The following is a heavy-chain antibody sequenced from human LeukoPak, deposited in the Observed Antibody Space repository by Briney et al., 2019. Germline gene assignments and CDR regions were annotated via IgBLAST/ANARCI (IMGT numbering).Heavy chain of an antibody. CDR3: AKFRLGYDFWSGYHDYFDY. CDR1: GFTFSSYA. J-gene: IGHJ4*02. V-gene: IGHV3-23*01. D-gene: IGHD3-3*01. Sequence: GSLRLSCAASGFTFSSYAMSWVRQAPGKGLEWVSAISGSGGSTYYADSVKGRFTISRDNSKNTLYLQMNSLRAEDTAVYYCAKFRLGYDFWSGYHDYFDYWGQGTLVTVSS. CDR2: ISGSGGST.